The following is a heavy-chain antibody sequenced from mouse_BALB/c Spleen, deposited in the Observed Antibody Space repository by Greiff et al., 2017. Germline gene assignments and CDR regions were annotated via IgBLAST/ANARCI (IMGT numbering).Heavy chain of an antibody. CDR1: GYTFTSYV. J-gene: IGHJ1*01. V-gene: IGHV1-14*01. CDR3: ARGGGRDWYFDV. CDR2: INPYNDGT. Sequence: EVKLQESGPELVKPGASVKMSCKASGYTFTSYVMHWVKQKPGQGLEWIGYINPYNDGTKYNEKFKGKATLTSDKSSSTAYMELSSLTSEDSAVYYCARGGGRDWYFDVWGAGTTVTVSS.